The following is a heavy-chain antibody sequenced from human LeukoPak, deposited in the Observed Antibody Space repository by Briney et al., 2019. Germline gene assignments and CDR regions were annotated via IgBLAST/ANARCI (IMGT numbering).Heavy chain of an antibody. D-gene: IGHD6-6*01. CDR2: IRYDGSKE. Sequence: GGSLRLSCAASRFTFSSYGMHWVRQAPGKGLEWVAFIRYDGSKEYYADSVKGRFNISRDNAKNTLNLEMNSLRADDTAVYYCTREASSSYGYWGQGTLVTVSS. V-gene: IGHV3-30*02. J-gene: IGHJ4*02. CDR1: RFTFSSYG. CDR3: TREASSSYGY.